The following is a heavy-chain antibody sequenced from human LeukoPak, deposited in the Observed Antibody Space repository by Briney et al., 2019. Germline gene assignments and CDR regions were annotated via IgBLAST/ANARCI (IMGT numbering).Heavy chain of an antibody. V-gene: IGHV4-59*08. J-gene: IGHJ4*02. CDR2: IDSSGST. D-gene: IGHD3-10*01. Sequence: SETLSLTCSVSGDSIRSYYWTWIRQPPGKGLEWIGYIDSSGSTNYNPSLKSRVTIAVDTSKNQFSLKLSSVTAADSAMYYCTRLIYYFDYWGQGTLVTLSS. CDR1: GDSIRSYY. CDR3: TRLIYYFDY.